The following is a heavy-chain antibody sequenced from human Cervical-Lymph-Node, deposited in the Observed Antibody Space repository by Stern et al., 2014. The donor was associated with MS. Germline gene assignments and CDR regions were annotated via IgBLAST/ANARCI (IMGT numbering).Heavy chain of an antibody. J-gene: IGHJ4*02. D-gene: IGHD3-16*01. CDR2: IYYSGST. V-gene: IGHV4-31*03. Sequence: QLQLQESGPGLVKPSQTLSLTCSVSGGSISSGGYYWSWIRQHPGKGLEWIGYIYYSGSTYYNPSLKSRVTISVETSKNQFSLKLRSVTAADTAVYYCARDVGGISCLDYWGQGTLVTVYS. CDR3: ARDVGGISCLDY. CDR1: GGSISSGGYY.